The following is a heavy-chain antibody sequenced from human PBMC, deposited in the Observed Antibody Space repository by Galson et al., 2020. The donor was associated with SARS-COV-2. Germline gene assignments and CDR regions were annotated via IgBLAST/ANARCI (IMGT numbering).Heavy chain of an antibody. V-gene: IGHV1-18*01. CDR2: ISAYTVNT. CDR1: GYNINRYG. Sequence: ASVKVSCKSSGYNINRYGISWVRQAPGQGLEWMGWISAYTVNTNYAQNLQARVTMTKDTSTSTADMELRSLRSDDTAVYYGVTVVVATSAVDVWGQGTIFTVSS. CDR3: VTVVVATSAVDV. D-gene: IGHD1-26*01. J-gene: IGHJ3*01.